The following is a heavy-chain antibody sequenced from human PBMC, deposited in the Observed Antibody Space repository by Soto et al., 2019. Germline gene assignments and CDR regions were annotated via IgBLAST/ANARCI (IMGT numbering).Heavy chain of an antibody. CDR3: AKDREYQLPTPLHNAFDI. V-gene: IGHV3-23*01. D-gene: IGHD2-2*01. CDR1: GFSFSSYA. Sequence: GGSLRLSCAASGFSFSSYAMSWVRQAPGKGLEWVSSISGSGANTYYVDSVKGRFTVSRDNSKNTLYLQMNSLRAEDTAVYYCAKDREYQLPTPLHNAFDIWGKGKMVTVSS. CDR2: ISGSGANT. J-gene: IGHJ3*02.